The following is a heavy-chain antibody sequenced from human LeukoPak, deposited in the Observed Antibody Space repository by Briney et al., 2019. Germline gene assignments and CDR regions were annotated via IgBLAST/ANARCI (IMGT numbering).Heavy chain of an antibody. V-gene: IGHV4-59*01. J-gene: IGHJ4*02. CDR2: IYYTGST. D-gene: IGHD3-22*01. CDR3: ARVRSGYYYDSSGYAFDY. Sequence: SETLSLTCTVSGGSITSYYWTWIRQPPGKGLEWIGYIYYTGSTNSNPSLKSRVTISLDTSKKQFSLKLSSVTAADTAVYYCARVRSGYYYDSSGYAFDYWGQGTLVTVSS. CDR1: GGSITSYY.